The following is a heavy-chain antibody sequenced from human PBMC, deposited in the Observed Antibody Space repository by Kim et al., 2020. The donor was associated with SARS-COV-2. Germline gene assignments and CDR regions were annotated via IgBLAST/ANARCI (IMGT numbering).Heavy chain of an antibody. D-gene: IGHD5-12*01. Sequence: GGSLRLSCAASGFTFSNAWMSWVRQAPGKGLEWVGRIKSKTDGGTTDYAAPVKGRFTISRDDSKNTLYLQMNSLKTEDTAVYYCTTDPPSIVATISSWGQGTLVTVSS. J-gene: IGHJ5*02. V-gene: IGHV3-15*01. CDR3: TTDPPSIVATISS. CDR2: IKSKTDGGTT. CDR1: GFTFSNAW.